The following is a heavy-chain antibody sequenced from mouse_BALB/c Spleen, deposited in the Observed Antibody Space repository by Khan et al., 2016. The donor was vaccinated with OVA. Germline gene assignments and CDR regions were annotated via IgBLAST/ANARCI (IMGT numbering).Heavy chain of an antibody. CDR2: ISYSGST. V-gene: IGHV3-2*02. CDR3: AITARIKY. CDR1: GYSITSGYG. D-gene: IGHD1-3*01. J-gene: IGHJ2*01. Sequence: VQLKQSGPGLVKPSQSLSLTCTVTGYSITSGYGWNWIRQFPGNKLEWMGYISYSGSTNYNPSLKSRISITRDTSKNQFFLQLNSVTTEDTATXYSAITARIKYWGQGTTLTVSS.